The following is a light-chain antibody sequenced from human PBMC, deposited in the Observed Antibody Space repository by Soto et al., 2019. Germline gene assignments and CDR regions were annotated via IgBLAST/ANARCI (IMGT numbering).Light chain of an antibody. CDR1: QSVSSY. CDR3: QQRSNWPPIT. CDR2: DAS. Sequence: EIVLTQSPATLSLSPGERATLSCRASQSVSSYLAWYQQKPGQAPRLLIYDASNRATAIPARFSGSGSGTDFTLTISRLEPEDFAVYYCQQRSNWPPITFGQGTRLEIK. J-gene: IGKJ5*01. V-gene: IGKV3-11*01.